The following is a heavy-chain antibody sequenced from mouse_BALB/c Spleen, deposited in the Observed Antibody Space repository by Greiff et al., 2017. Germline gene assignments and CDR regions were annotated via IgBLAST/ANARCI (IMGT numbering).Heavy chain of an antibody. CDR1: GFTFSDYY. Sequence: EVQVVESGGGLVKPGGSLKLSCAASGFTFSDYYMYWVRQTPEKRLEWVATISDGGSYTYYPDSVKGRFTISRDNAKNNLYLQMSSLKSEDTAMYYCARERYDGTPAWFAYWGQGTLVTVSA. CDR3: ARERYDGTPAWFAY. D-gene: IGHD2-14*01. V-gene: IGHV5-4*02. J-gene: IGHJ3*01. CDR2: ISDGGSYT.